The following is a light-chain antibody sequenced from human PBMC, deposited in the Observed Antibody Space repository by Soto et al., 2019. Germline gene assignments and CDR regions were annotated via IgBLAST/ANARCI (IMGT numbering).Light chain of an antibody. CDR2: DTS. CDR1: QRVTSQ. V-gene: IGKV3-11*01. CDR3: QQRSNWT. J-gene: IGKJ1*01. Sequence: EIVLTQSPATLSLSPGERATLSCRASQRVTSQLAWYQQKPGQAPRLLIYDTSNRATGIPARFSGSGSGTDFTLTISGLEPEDFAVYYCQQRSNWTFGQGTKVEIK.